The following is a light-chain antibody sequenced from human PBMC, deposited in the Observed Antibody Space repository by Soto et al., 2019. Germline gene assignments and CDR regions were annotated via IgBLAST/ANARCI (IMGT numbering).Light chain of an antibody. CDR2: DAS. V-gene: IGKV3-11*01. J-gene: IGKJ1*01. CDR1: QSVSSY. Sequence: EIVLTQSPATLSLSPGERATLSCRASQSVSSYLAWYQQKPGQVPRLVIYDASNRATGIPGRLSGSGSGTDFTLTISSLEPEDFGVYYCQQRRSWPRTFGQGTKVEIK. CDR3: QQRRSWPRT.